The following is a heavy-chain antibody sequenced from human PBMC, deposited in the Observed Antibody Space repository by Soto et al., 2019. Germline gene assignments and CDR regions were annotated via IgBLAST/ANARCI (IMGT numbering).Heavy chain of an antibody. CDR3: ARVGIAAAGTYYYGMDV. J-gene: IGHJ6*02. D-gene: IGHD6-13*01. V-gene: IGHV1-8*01. CDR2: MNPNSGNT. Sequence: ASVKVSCKASGYTFTSYYINWVLQATGQGLEWMGWMNPNSGNTGYAQKFQGRVTMTRNTSISTAYMELSSLRSEDTAVYYCARVGIAAAGTYYYGMDVWGQGTTVTVSS. CDR1: GYTFTSYY.